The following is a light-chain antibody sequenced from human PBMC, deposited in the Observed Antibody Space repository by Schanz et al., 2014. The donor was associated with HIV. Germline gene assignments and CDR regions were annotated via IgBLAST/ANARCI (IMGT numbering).Light chain of an antibody. CDR3: QQSYSTTWT. CDR1: QDIRND. Sequence: IQMTQSPSSLSASVGDRVTITCRASQDIRNDLGWYQQKPGKAPKLLIYAGSRLQSGVPSRFSGSGSGTDFTLTISSLQPEDFATYYCQQSYSTTWTFGQGTKVEIK. J-gene: IGKJ1*01. V-gene: IGKV1-39*01. CDR2: AGS.